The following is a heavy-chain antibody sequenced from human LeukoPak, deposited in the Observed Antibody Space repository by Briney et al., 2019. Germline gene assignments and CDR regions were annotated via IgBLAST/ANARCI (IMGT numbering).Heavy chain of an antibody. V-gene: IGHV1-69*01. Sequence: SVKVSCKASGGTSSSYAISWVRQAPGQGLEWMGGIIPIFGTANYAQKFQGRVTITADESTSTAYMELSSLRSEDTAVYYCARADDILTGYGDYYYYGMDVWGKGTTVTVSS. CDR2: IIPIFGTA. CDR1: GGTSSSYA. CDR3: ARADDILTGYGDYYYYGMDV. D-gene: IGHD3-9*01. J-gene: IGHJ6*04.